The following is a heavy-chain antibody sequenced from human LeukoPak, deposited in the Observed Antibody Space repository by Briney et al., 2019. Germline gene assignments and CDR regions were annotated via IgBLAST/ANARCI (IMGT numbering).Heavy chain of an antibody. Sequence: SETLSLTCTVSGGSISSSNHYWGWIRQPPGKGLEWIGSIYHSGSTYYNPSLKSRVTISVDTSKNQFSLKLSSVTAADTAVYYCARGIRYCSGGSCYSGRDAFDIWGQGTMVTVSS. V-gene: IGHV4-39*07. CDR1: GGSISSSNHY. CDR3: ARGIRYCSGGSCYSGRDAFDI. D-gene: IGHD2-15*01. J-gene: IGHJ3*02. CDR2: IYHSGST.